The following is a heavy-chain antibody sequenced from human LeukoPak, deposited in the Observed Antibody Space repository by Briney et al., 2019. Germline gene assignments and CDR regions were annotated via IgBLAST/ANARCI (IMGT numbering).Heavy chain of an antibody. V-gene: IGHV3-7*01. CDR1: GFTFSGHS. D-gene: IGHD2-21*01. Sequence: GGSLRLSCAASGFTFSGHSMSWVRQAPGKGLQWVANIKEDGSQQDYVDSVKGRFTISRDNAKSSLYLQMNSLRAEDTAVYYCARGPSYCGGDCYYYFDYWGQGTLVTVSS. CDR2: IKEDGSQQ. CDR3: ARGPSYCGGDCYYYFDY. J-gene: IGHJ4*02.